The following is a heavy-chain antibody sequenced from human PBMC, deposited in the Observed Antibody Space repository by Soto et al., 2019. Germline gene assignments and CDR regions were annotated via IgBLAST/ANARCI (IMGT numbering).Heavy chain of an antibody. V-gene: IGHV3-21*01. Sequence: GGSLRLSCTASGFTFNIYSMTWVRQAPGKGLEWVSSISSSSTYIYYADSLKGRFTISRDNANTSLYLQMNSLRDEDTAVYYCARDQGTGLYSSSPKADYWGQGTLVTVSS. D-gene: IGHD6-6*01. J-gene: IGHJ4*02. CDR2: ISSSSTYI. CDR1: GFTFNIYS. CDR3: ARDQGTGLYSSSPKADY.